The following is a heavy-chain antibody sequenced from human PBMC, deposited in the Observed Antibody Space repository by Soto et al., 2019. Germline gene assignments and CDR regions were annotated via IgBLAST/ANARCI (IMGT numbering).Heavy chain of an antibody. CDR3: ARDGTAEVQGFYYYYMDV. CDR1: GYTFTSYG. V-gene: IGHV1-18*01. CDR2: ISAYNGNT. J-gene: IGHJ6*03. Sequence: QVQLVQSGAEVKKPGASVKVSCKASGYTFTSYGISWVRQAPGQGLEWMGWISAYNGNTNYAQKLQGRVTMTKDTSTSTAYMELRSLRSDDTAVYYCARDGTAEVQGFYYYYMDVWGKGTTVTVSS. D-gene: IGHD1-1*01.